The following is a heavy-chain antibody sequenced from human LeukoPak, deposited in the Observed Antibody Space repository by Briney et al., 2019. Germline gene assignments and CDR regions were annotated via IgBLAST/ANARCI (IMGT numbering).Heavy chain of an antibody. J-gene: IGHJ3*02. CDR2: IWYDGSNK. CDR3: ARDCSSTSCYTGNAFDI. V-gene: IGHV3-33*01. Sequence: GGSLRLSCAASGFTFSSYGMHWVRQAPGKGLEWVAVIWYDGSNKYYADSVKGRFTISRDNSKNTLYLQMNSLRAEDTAVYYCARDCSSTSCYTGNAFDIWGQGTMVAVSS. D-gene: IGHD2-2*02. CDR1: GFTFSSYG.